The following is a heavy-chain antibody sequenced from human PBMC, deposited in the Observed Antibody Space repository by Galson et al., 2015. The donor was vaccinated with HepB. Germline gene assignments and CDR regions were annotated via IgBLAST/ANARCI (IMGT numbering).Heavy chain of an antibody. CDR2: ISAGSTTV. V-gene: IGHV3-48*01. CDR1: GVTIPRYS. CDR3: ARNPASYDYFNMDV. J-gene: IGHJ6*02. Sequence: SLRLSCAASGVTIPRYSMNWVRKAPGKGLEWLAYISAGSTTVYYAASVRGRFTISRDNAKNFLYLHMNSLRGEDTAVYYCARNPASYDYFNMDVWGHGTTVTVSS.